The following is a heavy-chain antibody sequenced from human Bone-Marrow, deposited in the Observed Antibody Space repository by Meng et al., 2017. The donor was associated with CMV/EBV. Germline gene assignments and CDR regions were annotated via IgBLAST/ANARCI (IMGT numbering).Heavy chain of an antibody. CDR3: ARVFQGYSYGSFDY. J-gene: IGHJ4*02. V-gene: IGHV3-30-3*01. Sequence: GESLKISCAASGLTFSSYAMYWVRQAPGKGPEWVAVISYDGSNKYYADSVKGRFTISRDNSKNTLFLQMNSLRAEDTAVYYCARVFQGYSYGSFDYWGQGTLVTVSS. CDR1: GLTFSSYA. D-gene: IGHD5-18*01. CDR2: ISYDGSNK.